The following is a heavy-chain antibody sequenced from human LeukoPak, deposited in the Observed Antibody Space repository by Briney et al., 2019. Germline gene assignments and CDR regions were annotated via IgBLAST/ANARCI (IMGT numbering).Heavy chain of an antibody. CDR1: GFTFSSYW. V-gene: IGHV3-7*01. J-gene: IGHJ4*02. Sequence: PGGSLRLSCAASGFTFSSYWMSWVRQAPGKGLEWVANIKQDGSEKYYVDSVKGRFTISRDNAKNSLYLQMNSLRAEDTAVYYCARTYYDFWSGYYGRSYFDYWGQGTPVTVSS. CDR2: IKQDGSEK. CDR3: ARTYYDFWSGYYGRSYFDY. D-gene: IGHD3-3*01.